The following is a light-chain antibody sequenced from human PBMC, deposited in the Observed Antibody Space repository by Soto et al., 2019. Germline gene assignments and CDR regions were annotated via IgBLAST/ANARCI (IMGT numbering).Light chain of an antibody. CDR3: QQYGSSPRT. Sequence: EIVMTQSPATLSVSPGERATLSCRASQSVGSDLAWYQQKPGQAPRLLIYGASSRATGIPDRFSGSGSGTDFTLTISRLEPEDFAVYYCQQYGSSPRTFGQGTNVDI. CDR2: GAS. V-gene: IGKV3-20*01. J-gene: IGKJ1*01. CDR1: QSVGSD.